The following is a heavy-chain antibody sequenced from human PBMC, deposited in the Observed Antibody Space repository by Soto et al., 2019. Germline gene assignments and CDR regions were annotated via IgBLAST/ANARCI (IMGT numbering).Heavy chain of an antibody. Sequence: PGGSLRLSCAASGFTFSSYGMHWVRQAPGKGLEWVAVIWYDGSNKYYADSVKGRFTISRDNSKNTLYLQMNSLRAEDTAVYYCASSSSSPIGWFDPWGQGALVTVSS. CDR3: ASSSSSPIGWFDP. V-gene: IGHV3-33*01. J-gene: IGHJ5*02. CDR1: GFTFSSYG. CDR2: IWYDGSNK. D-gene: IGHD6-6*01.